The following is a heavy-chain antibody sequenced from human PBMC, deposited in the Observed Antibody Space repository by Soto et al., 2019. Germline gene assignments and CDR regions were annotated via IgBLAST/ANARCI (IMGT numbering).Heavy chain of an antibody. D-gene: IGHD3-9*01. Sequence: GESLKISCNGSGYSFTSYWISWVRQMPGKGLEWMGRIDPSDSYTNYSPSFQGHVTISADKSISTAYLQWSSLKASDTAMYYCARRRNYDILTGYYPTPFDPWGQGTLVTVSS. CDR2: IDPSDSYT. CDR1: GYSFTSYW. V-gene: IGHV5-10-1*01. CDR3: ARRRNYDILTGYYPTPFDP. J-gene: IGHJ5*02.